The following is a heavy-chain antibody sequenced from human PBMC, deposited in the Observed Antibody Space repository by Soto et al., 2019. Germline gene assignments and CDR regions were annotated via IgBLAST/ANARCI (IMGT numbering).Heavy chain of an antibody. CDR3: ARARVATIHYYYYYGMDV. CDR2: ISYDGSNK. D-gene: IGHD5-12*01. V-gene: IGHV3-30-3*01. J-gene: IGHJ6*02. CDR1: GFTFSSYA. Sequence: PGGSLRLSCAASGFTFSSYAMHWVRQAPGKGLEWVAVISYDGSNKYYADSVKGRFTISRDNSKNTLYLQMNSLRAEGTAVYYCARARVATIHYYYYYGMDVWGQGTTVTVSS.